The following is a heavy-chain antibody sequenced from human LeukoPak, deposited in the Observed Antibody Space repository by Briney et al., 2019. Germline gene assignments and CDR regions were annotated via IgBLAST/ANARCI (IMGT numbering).Heavy chain of an antibody. V-gene: IGHV3-7*01. Sequence: GGSLRLSCAASGFTFSSYWMSWVRQAPGKGLGWVANIKQDGSEKYYVDSVKGRFTISRDNAKNSLYLQMNSLRAEDTAVYYCARSGRWELLGPSDYWGQGTLVTVSS. J-gene: IGHJ4*02. D-gene: IGHD1-26*01. CDR2: IKQDGSEK. CDR3: ARSGRWELLGPSDY. CDR1: GFTFSSYW.